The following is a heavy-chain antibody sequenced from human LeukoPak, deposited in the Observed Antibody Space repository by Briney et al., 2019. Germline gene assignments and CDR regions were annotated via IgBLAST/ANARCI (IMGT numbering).Heavy chain of an antibody. CDR2: IYYSGST. J-gene: IGHJ3*02. Sequence: PSETLSLTCTVSGGSISSGGYYWSWIRQHPGKGLEWIGYIYYSGSTYYNPSLKSRVTISVDTSKNQFSLKLSSVTAADTAVYYCARDRRLLTQYADAFDIWGQGTMVTVSS. D-gene: IGHD6-25*01. V-gene: IGHV4-31*03. CDR1: GGSISSGGYY. CDR3: ARDRRLLTQYADAFDI.